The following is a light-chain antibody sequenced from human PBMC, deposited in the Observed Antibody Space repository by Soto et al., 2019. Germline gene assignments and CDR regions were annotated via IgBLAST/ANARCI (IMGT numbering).Light chain of an antibody. CDR1: SSDVGFYNN. CDR2: EVT. J-gene: IGLJ2*01. CDR3: RSYTSRSSLAI. V-gene: IGLV2-14*01. Sequence: QSALTQPASVSGSPGQSINISCSGTSSDVGFYNNVSWYQQHPGESPKLLIYEVTIRPSGVSNRFSGSKSGNTASLTVSGLQAEDEGDYYCRSYTSRSSLAIFGGGTKLTVL.